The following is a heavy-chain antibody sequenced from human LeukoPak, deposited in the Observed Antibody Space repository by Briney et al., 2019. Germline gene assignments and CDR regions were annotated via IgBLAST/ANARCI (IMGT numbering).Heavy chain of an antibody. J-gene: IGHJ5*02. Sequence: GGSLRLSCAASGFTFSSYSMNWVRQAPGKGLEWVSYISSSSSTIYYADSVKGRFTISRDNAKNSLYLQMNSLRSEDTAVYYCARGPPYYYGSGSSNWFDPWGQGTLVTVSS. CDR2: ISSSSSTI. CDR1: GFTFSSYS. V-gene: IGHV3-48*01. D-gene: IGHD3-10*01. CDR3: ARGPPYYYGSGSSNWFDP.